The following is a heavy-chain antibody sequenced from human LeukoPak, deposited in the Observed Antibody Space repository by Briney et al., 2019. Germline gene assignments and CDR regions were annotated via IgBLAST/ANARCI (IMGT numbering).Heavy chain of an antibody. CDR3: ARGGGGDYYYDSSGYYYDY. D-gene: IGHD3-22*01. CDR1: GGSFSGYY. Sequence: SETLSLTCAVYGGSFSGYYWSWIRQPPGKGLEWIGEINHSGSTNYNPSLKSRVTISVDTSKNQFSLKLSSETAADTAVYYCARGGGGDYYYDSSGYYYDYWGQGTLVTVSS. V-gene: IGHV4-34*01. CDR2: INHSGST. J-gene: IGHJ4*02.